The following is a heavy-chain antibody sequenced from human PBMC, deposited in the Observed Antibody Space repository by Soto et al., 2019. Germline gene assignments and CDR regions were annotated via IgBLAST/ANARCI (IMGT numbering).Heavy chain of an antibody. D-gene: IGHD2-2*01. CDR2: IGTAGDT. V-gene: IGHV3-13*01. J-gene: IGHJ3*02. CDR3: ARAGYCSSTSCPDSAFDI. CDR1: GFTFSSYD. Sequence: GGSLRLSCAASGFTFSSYDMHWVRQATGKGLEWVSAIGTAGDTYYPGSVKGRFTISRENAKNSLYLQMNSLRAGDTAVYYCARAGYCSSTSCPDSAFDIWRQGTMVTVSS.